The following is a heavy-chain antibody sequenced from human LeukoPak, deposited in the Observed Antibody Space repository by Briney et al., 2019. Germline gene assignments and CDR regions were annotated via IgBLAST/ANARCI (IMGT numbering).Heavy chain of an antibody. V-gene: IGHV3-7*01. D-gene: IGHD3-16*01. CDR1: GFTFSSYW. CDR2: IKPDGSEK. Sequence: GGSLRLSCAASGFTFSSYWMPWVRQAPGKGLQWVANIKPDGSEKYYVDSVKSRFTISRDNAKNSLYLQMNSLRAEDTAVYYCVRGAGGGGDFDYWGQGTLVTVSS. J-gene: IGHJ4*02. CDR3: VRGAGGGGDFDY.